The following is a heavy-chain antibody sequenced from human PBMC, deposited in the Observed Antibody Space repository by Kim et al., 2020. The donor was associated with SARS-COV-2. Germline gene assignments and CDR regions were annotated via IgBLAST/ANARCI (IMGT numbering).Heavy chain of an antibody. Sequence: ASVKVSCKPSGYTFSSYGLTWVRQAPGQGLEWMGWINLSTGNTRYAQKFQGRVTMTADTSTNTAYMDLRSLRSDDTAVYYCAREHQYSSKMDYWGQGTLIIVPS. J-gene: IGHJ4*02. CDR3: AREHQYSSKMDY. D-gene: IGHD6-13*01. V-gene: IGHV1-18*01. CDR1: GYTFSSYG. CDR2: INLSTGNT.